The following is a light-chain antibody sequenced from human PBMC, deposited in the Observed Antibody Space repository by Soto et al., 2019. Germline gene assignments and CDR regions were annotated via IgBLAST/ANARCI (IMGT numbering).Light chain of an antibody. CDR1: SSDIGGYDY. CDR2: DVS. V-gene: IGLV2-14*01. CDR3: NSYTTSSSLYV. J-gene: IGLJ1*01. Sequence: QSALTQPASVSGSPGQSITISCTGTSSDIGGYDYVSWYQQYPGKAPKLMIYDVSNRPSGVSDRFSGSKSANTASLTISGLQAEDEADYYCNSYTTSSSLYVFGTGNKLTVL.